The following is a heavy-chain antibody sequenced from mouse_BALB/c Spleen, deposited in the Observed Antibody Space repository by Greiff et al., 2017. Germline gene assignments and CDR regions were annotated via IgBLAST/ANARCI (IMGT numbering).Heavy chain of an antibody. CDR1: GYSFTGYY. Sequence: VQLQQSGPELVKPGASVKISCKASGYSFTGYYMHWVKQSHVKSLEWIGRINPYNGATSYNQNFKDKASLTVDKSSSTAYMELHSLTSEDSAVYYCASAYYGNTWFAYWGQGTLVTVSA. V-gene: IGHV1-31*01. CDR3: ASAYYGNTWFAY. CDR2: INPYNGAT. D-gene: IGHD2-10*01. J-gene: IGHJ3*01.